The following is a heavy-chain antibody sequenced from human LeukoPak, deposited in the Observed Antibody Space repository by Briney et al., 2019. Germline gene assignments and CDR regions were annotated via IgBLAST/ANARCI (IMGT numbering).Heavy chain of an antibody. CDR1: GGSISSYY. V-gene: IGHV4-59*08. CDR3: ARREYYYDSSGHLGDYFDY. J-gene: IGHJ4*02. CDR2: IYCSGST. Sequence: SETLSLTCTVSGGSISSYYWSWIRQPPGKGLEWIGYIYCSGSTDYNPSLKSRVTISVDTSKNQFSLKLSSVTAADTAVYYCARREYYYDSSGHLGDYFDYWGQGTLVTVSS. D-gene: IGHD3-22*01.